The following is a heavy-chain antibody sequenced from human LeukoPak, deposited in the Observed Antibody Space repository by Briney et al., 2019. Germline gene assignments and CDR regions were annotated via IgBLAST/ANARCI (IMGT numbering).Heavy chain of an antibody. CDR2: ISSSGSTI. CDR1: GFTFSSYE. J-gene: IGHJ4*02. CDR3: ARDHPHGSTSGY. V-gene: IGHV3-48*03. Sequence: GGSLRLSCAASGFTFSSYEMNWVRQAPGEGLEWVSYISSSGSTIYYADSVKGRFTISRDNAKNSLYLQMNSLRAEDTAVYYCARDHPHGSTSGYWGQGTLVTVSS. D-gene: IGHD2-2*01.